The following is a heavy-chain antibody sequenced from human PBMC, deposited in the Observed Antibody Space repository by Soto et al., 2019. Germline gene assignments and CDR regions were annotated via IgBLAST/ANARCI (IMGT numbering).Heavy chain of an antibody. CDR1: GGTFNSYD. CDR2: IIPIVETP. D-gene: IGHD3-22*01. J-gene: IGHJ5*02. CDR3: ARLSRPNYYDTSGFFKDNWFDP. Sequence: QVQLVQSGAEVQKPGSSMKVSCKASGGTFNSYDINWVRQAPGQGLEWMGGIIPIVETPKYAQKFQGRVTITADESTNTVYMELSSLRSEDTAMCYCARLSRPNYYDTSGFFKDNWFDPWGQGTLVTVSS. V-gene: IGHV1-69*01.